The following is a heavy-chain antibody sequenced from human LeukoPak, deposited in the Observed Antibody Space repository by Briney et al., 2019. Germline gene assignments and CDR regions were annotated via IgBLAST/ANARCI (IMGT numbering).Heavy chain of an antibody. CDR1: GASISSYY. CDR2: IYYSGST. D-gene: IGHD2-2*01. J-gene: IGHJ4*02. Sequence: SQTLSLTCTVSGASISSYYWSWIRQPPGKGLEWIGYIYYSGSTNYNPSLKSRVAISVDTSKNQFSLKLSSVTAADTAVYYCARHVCSSTSCKPYFDYWGQGTLVTVSS. CDR3: ARHVCSSTSCKPYFDY. V-gene: IGHV4-59*08.